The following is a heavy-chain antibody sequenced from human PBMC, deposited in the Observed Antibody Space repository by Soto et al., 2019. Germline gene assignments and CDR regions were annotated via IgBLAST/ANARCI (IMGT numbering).Heavy chain of an antibody. CDR1: GGTFSSYA. CDR3: ASPPPSGYYRGTFRH. CDR2: IIPIFGTA. V-gene: IGHV1-69*13. J-gene: IGHJ4*02. D-gene: IGHD3-3*01. Sequence: SVKVSFKASGGTFSSYAIRWVRQAPGQGLEWMGGIIPIFGTANYAQKFQGRVTITADESTSTAYIELSSLRSEDTAVYYCASPPPSGYYRGTFRHWGQGTLVTVSS.